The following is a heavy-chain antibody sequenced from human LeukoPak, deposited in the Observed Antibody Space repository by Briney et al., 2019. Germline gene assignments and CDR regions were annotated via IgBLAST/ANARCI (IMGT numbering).Heavy chain of an antibody. V-gene: IGHV1-18*01. D-gene: IGHD2-15*01. Sequence: GASVKVSCKASGYTVTSYGISWVRQPHGQGLDWMGRISTYNGARYYAHKLQGRVTMTTDTYTRTAYMELRSLRSDDTAVYYCARGPFCSGATCYSQYFDYWGQEILVTVSS. CDR3: ARGPFCSGATCYSQYFDY. J-gene: IGHJ4*02. CDR2: ISTYNGAR. CDR1: GYTVTSYG.